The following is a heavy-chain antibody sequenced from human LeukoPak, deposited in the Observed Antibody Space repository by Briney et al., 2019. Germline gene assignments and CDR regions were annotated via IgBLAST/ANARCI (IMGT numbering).Heavy chain of an antibody. Sequence: PSETLSLTCTVSGGSLNTYYWNWIRQPPGKGLEWIGYIYSSGSTNYNPSLKSRVTISVDTSKNQFSLKLSSVTAADTAVYYCARGNYYYDSSGDYWGQGTLVTVSS. CDR3: ARGNYYYDSSGDY. V-gene: IGHV4-59*01. CDR2: IYSSGST. CDR1: GGSLNTYY. D-gene: IGHD3-22*01. J-gene: IGHJ4*02.